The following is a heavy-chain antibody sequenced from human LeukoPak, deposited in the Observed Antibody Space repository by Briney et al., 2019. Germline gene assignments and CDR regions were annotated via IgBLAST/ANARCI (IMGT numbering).Heavy chain of an antibody. Sequence: GGSLRLSCAASGFTLDDYAMHWVRQAPGKGLEWVSGISWNSGSIGYADSVKGRFTISRDNAKNSLYLQMNSLRAEDTALYYCAKDIGGTDYWGQGTLVTVSS. V-gene: IGHV3-9*01. D-gene: IGHD3-16*01. CDR1: GFTLDDYA. CDR3: AKDIGGTDY. CDR2: ISWNSGSI. J-gene: IGHJ4*02.